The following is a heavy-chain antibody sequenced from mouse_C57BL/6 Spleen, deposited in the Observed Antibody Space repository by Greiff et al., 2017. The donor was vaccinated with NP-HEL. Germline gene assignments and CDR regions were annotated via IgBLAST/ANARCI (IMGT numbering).Heavy chain of an antibody. J-gene: IGHJ1*03. CDR2: IYPGGGYT. Sequence: VQLQQSGAELVRPGTSVKMSCKASGYTFTNYWIGWAKQRPGHGLEWIGDIYPGGGYTNYNEKFKGKATLTADKSSSTAYMQFSSLTSEDSAIYYGARGVVATGGCFDVWGTGTTVTVSS. CDR3: ARGVVATGGCFDV. V-gene: IGHV1-63*01. CDR1: GYTFTNYW. D-gene: IGHD1-1*01.